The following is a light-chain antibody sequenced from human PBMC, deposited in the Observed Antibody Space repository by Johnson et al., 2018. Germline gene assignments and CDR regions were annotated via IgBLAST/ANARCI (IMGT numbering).Light chain of an antibody. J-gene: IGLJ1*01. CDR2: ENN. CDR3: GTWDSSLSAGNV. CDR1: SSNIGNNY. Sequence: QSVLTQPPSVSAAPGQKVTISCSGSSSNIGNNYVSWYQQLPGTAPKLLIYENNKRPSGIPDRFSGSQSGTSATLGITGLQTGDEADYYCGTWDSSLSAGNVSGTGSKFPVL. V-gene: IGLV1-51*02.